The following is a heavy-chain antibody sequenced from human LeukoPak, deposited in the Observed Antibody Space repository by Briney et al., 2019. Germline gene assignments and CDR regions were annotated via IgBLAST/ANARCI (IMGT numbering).Heavy chain of an antibody. D-gene: IGHD3-16*01. J-gene: IGHJ4*02. CDR3: AKDEAYLREGPRTLRY. CDR1: GFTFRNYV. Sequence: PGGSLRLSCAASGFTFRNYVMTWVRQAPGKGLEWVAGISGAGGTTYYADSVRGRFTISRDNSMNILSLQLNSLRVDDTAVYYCAKDEAYLREGPRTLRYWGQGTLVTVSS. CDR2: ISGAGGTT. V-gene: IGHV3-23*01.